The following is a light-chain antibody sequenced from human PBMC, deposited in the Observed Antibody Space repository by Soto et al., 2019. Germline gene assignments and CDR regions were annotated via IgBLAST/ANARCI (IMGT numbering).Light chain of an antibody. J-gene: IGKJ1*01. Sequence: DIQMTQSPSTLSASVGDRVTITCRASQNINNWVAWYQQKPGKAPKFLIYDASTLASGVPSRFSGSGFGTEFSLTISSLQPDDSGSYYCQHLRTFGQGTKVGIK. CDR1: QNINNW. CDR2: DAS. CDR3: QHLRT. V-gene: IGKV1-5*01.